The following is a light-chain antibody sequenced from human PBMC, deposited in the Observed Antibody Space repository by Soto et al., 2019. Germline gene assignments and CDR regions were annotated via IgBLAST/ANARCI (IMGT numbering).Light chain of an antibody. CDR1: QSLLHITGETF. CDR3: MQSTQLPPT. J-gene: IGKJ5*01. CDR2: EVS. Sequence: DVVMTQTQPSLSVAPGQPASISCKSSQSLLHITGETFLFWYLQKPGQSPQLLIYEVSTRVSGVPDRFSGSGSGTDFTLEISRVETDGVGIYYCMQSTQLPPTFGQGTRLEI. V-gene: IGKV2D-29*02.